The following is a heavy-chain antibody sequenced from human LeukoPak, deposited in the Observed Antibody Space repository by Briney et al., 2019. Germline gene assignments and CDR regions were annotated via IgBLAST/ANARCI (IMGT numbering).Heavy chain of an antibody. CDR2: ISAYNGNT. Sequence: ASVKVSCKASGYTFTSYGISWVRQAPGQGLEWMGWISAYNGNTNYAQKLQGRVTMTTDTSTSTAYMELRSLRSDDTAVYYCARDPGRPVPGGVFTIFGVFPPLRGMDVWGQGTTVTVS. J-gene: IGHJ6*02. D-gene: IGHD3-3*01. CDR3: ARDPGRPVPGGVFTIFGVFPPLRGMDV. V-gene: IGHV1-18*01. CDR1: GYTFTSYG.